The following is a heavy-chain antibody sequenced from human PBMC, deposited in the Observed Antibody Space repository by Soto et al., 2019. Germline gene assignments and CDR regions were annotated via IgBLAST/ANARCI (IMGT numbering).Heavy chain of an antibody. J-gene: IGHJ4*02. CDR3: ARDHYDILDY. Sequence: ASVKVSCKASGYTFTSYDINWVRQATGQGLEWMGWMNPNSGNTGYAQKLQGRVTMTRNTSISTAYMELRSLRSEHTAVYYCARDHYDILDYCGQRSLVPVSA. V-gene: IGHV1-8*01. CDR2: MNPNSGNT. D-gene: IGHD4-17*01. CDR1: GYTFTSYD.